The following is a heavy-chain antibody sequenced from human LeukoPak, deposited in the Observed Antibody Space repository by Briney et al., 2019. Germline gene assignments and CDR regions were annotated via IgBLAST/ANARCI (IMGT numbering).Heavy chain of an antibody. CDR2: ITTDESST. Sequence: GGSLRLSCAASGFTFSSYGMSWVRQAPGKGLGWVSRITTDESSTHYAASVNGRFTISGDNAKSTVYLQMNSLTPEDTAVYYCARVRIAEYYMDVWGKGTTVTISS. J-gene: IGHJ6*03. CDR1: GFTFSSYG. V-gene: IGHV3-74*01. D-gene: IGHD6-13*01. CDR3: ARVRIAEYYMDV.